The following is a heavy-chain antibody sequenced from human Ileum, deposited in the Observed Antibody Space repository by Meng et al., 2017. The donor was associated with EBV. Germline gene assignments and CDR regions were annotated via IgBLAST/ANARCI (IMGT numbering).Heavy chain of an antibody. J-gene: IGHJ4*02. Sequence: QLQLHEAGPGLAKPSETLSLSCTVSGGSISSSSYYWGWIRQPPGKGLEWIGSMYSSGTTNYNPSLTSRVTISLDTSKNQFSLKLSSVTAADTAVYYCARGSTPAAGAYWGQGTLVTVSS. CDR2: MYSSGTT. V-gene: IGHV4-39*07. CDR1: GGSISSSSYY. CDR3: ARGSTPAAGAY. D-gene: IGHD6-13*01.